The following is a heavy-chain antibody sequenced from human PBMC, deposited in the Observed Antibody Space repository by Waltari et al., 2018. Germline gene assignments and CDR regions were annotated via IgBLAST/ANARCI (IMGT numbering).Heavy chain of an antibody. D-gene: IGHD6-19*01. CDR3: AKEIYRIGRPCFDY. V-gene: IGHV3-23*01. CDR1: GFTVSNYA. CDR2: ITSGGGDT. Sequence: QLLESGGGWRQAGGSLRLSCAASGFTVSNYARSWVRQAPGKGPEWVSGITSGGGDTYYTDSVRGRFTISRDNSKNTVYLQMNSLRHEDTAVYYCAKEIYRIGRPCFDYWGQGVRVTVSS. J-gene: IGHJ4*02.